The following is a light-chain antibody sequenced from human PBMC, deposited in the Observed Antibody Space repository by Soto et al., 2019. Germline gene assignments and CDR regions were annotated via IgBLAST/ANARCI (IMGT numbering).Light chain of an antibody. J-gene: IGLJ2*01. Sequence: QSALTQPASVSGSPGQSITISCTGTSSDVGSYNLVSWYQQHPGKAPKLMIYEASKRPSGVSNRFSGYKSGNTASLTISGLQAEDEADYYCCSYAGSSTSVVFGGGTKLTVL. V-gene: IGLV2-23*01. CDR3: CSYAGSSTSVV. CDR2: EAS. CDR1: SSDVGSYNL.